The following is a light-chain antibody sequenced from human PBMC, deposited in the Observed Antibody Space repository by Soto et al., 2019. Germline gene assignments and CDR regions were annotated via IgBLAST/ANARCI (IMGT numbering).Light chain of an antibody. CDR3: QQSRT. J-gene: IGKJ1*01. CDR1: QSIRTN. CDR2: GAS. Sequence: EIVLTQSPATLSVSAGGTVTLSCRASQSIRTNVAWYQQIPGQAPRLLVYGASTRATGVPARFSGSGSGIEFTLTISSLQSEDSAVYYCQQSRTFGQGTKVEIK. V-gene: IGKV3-15*01.